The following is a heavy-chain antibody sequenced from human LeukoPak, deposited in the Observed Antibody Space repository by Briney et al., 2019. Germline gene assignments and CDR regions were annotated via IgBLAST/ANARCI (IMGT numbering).Heavy chain of an antibody. D-gene: IGHD3-10*01. V-gene: IGHV4-39*01. J-gene: IGHJ4*02. CDR2: IYHTGNI. CDR1: GGSISSSNYY. CDR3: ILGGKLDY. Sequence: SETLSLTCTVSGGSISSSNYYRGWIRLPPGKGLEWIGGIYHTGNIHYNPSLKSRVTISVDTSKNQLSLRLNPVTAADTALYYCILGGKLDYWGQGILVTVSS.